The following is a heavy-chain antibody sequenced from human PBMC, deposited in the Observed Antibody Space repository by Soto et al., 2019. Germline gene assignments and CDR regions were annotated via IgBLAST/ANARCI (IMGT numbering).Heavy chain of an antibody. CDR2: IFQTGKT. CDR1: VDFMNNSHW. CDR3: SRVQMVGLGRWLDP. V-gene: IGHV4-4*02. Sequence: QVQLMESGPGLVKPSETLSLTCGVSVDFMNNSHWLTWVRQPPVKGLEWIGEIFQTGKTNLNPALTSRVTMSLDTSMHQFYLKLQSATAAYTAVYYCSRVQMVGLGRWLDPWGRGTEVIVSS. J-gene: IGHJ5*02. D-gene: IGHD2-15*01.